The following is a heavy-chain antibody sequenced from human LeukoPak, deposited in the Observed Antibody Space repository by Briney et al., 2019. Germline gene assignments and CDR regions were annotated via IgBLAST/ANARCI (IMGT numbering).Heavy chain of an antibody. CDR2: INAGSGNT. V-gene: IGHV1-3*01. J-gene: IGHJ4*02. CDR3: ARDLSPTMITFGGVIVPGY. Sequence: ASVKVSCKASGYTFTSYAMHWARQAPGQRLEWMGWINAGSGNTKYSQKFQGRVTITRDTSASTAYMELSSLRSEDTAVYYCARDLSPTMITFGGVIVPGYWGQGTLVTVSS. D-gene: IGHD3-16*02. CDR1: GYTFTSYA.